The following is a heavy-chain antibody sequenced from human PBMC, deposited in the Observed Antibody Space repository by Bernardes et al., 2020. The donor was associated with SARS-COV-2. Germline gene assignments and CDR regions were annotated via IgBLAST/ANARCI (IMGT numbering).Heavy chain of an antibody. CDR2: IYYSGST. CDR3: ARAGCSGGSCYAS. J-gene: IGHJ4*02. CDR1: GGSISSGGYY. D-gene: IGHD2-15*01. V-gene: IGHV4-31*03. Sequence: SETLSLTCTVSGGSISSGGYYWSWIRQHPGKGLEWIGYIYYSGSTYYNPSLKSRVTISVDTSKNQFSLKLSSVTAADTAVYYCARAGCSGGSCYASWGQGTLVTVSS.